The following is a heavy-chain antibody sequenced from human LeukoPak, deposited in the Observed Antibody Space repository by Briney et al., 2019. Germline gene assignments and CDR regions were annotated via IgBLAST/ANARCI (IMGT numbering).Heavy chain of an antibody. CDR3: ARDQITMVRGVIVSRNWFDP. CDR1: GYTFTGHY. D-gene: IGHD3-10*01. Sequence: ASVKVSCKASGYTFTGHYMHWVRQAPGQGLEWMGRINPNSGGTNYAQKFQGRVTMTRDTSISTAYMELSRLRSDDTAVYYCARDQITMVRGVIVSRNWFDPWGQGTLVTVSS. CDR2: INPNSGGT. V-gene: IGHV1-2*06. J-gene: IGHJ5*02.